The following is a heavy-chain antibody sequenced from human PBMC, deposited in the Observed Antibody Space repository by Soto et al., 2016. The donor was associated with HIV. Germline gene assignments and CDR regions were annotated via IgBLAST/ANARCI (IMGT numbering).Heavy chain of an antibody. CDR2: IYSGGST. J-gene: IGHJ6*02. CDR1: GFTVSSNY. Sequence: EVQLVESGGGLVQPGGSLRLSCAASGFTVSSNYMSWVRQAPGKGLEWVSVIYSGGSTYYADSVKGRFTISRDNSKNTLYLQMNSLRAEDTAVYYCARDQYSDYEGPLYGMDVWGQGTTVTVSS. D-gene: IGHD5-12*01. CDR3: ARDQYSDYEGPLYGMDV. V-gene: IGHV3-66*01.